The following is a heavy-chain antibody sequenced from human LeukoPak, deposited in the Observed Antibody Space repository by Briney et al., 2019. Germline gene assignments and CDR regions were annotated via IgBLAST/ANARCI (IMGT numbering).Heavy chain of an antibody. Sequence: PGGSLRLSCAASGFTFSNYWMHWVRQAPGKGLVWVSRINTDGSSTNYADSVKGRFTISRDNAKNTLYLQMNSLRAEDTAVYYCARGATGGHYKIDYWGQGTLVTVSS. D-gene: IGHD1-26*01. CDR2: INTDGSST. CDR1: GFTFSNYW. V-gene: IGHV3-74*01. CDR3: ARGATGGHYKIDY. J-gene: IGHJ4*02.